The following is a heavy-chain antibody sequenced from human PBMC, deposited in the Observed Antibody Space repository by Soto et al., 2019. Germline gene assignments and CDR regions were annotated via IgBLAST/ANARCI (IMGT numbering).Heavy chain of an antibody. CDR1: GFTFSNAW. J-gene: IGHJ6*02. V-gene: IGHV3-15*07. Sequence: GGSLRLSCAASGFTFSNAWMNWVRQAPGKGLEWVGRIKSKTDGGTTDYAAPVKGRFTISRDDSKNTLYLQMNSLKTEDTAVYYCTTDPAFRFGEFDYLYYYYGMDVWGQGTTVTVSS. CDR3: TTDPAFRFGEFDYLYYYYGMDV. D-gene: IGHD3-10*01. CDR2: IKSKTDGGTT.